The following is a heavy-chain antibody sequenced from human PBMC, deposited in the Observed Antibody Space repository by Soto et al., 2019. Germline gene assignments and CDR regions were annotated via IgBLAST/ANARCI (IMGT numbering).Heavy chain of an antibody. J-gene: IGHJ3*02. CDR1: GGSISSSRCH. Sequence: ETLSLTCTVSGGSISSSRCHWGWIRQPPGKGLEWIASIKYSGTTFYNPSLKSRVTLSVDTSKNQFALKLSSVTAAETAVCYCARHGITGSYYDVFDIWGQGTMVTVSS. CDR2: IKYSGTT. V-gene: IGHV4-39*01. CDR3: ARHGITGSYYDVFDI. D-gene: IGHD1-26*01.